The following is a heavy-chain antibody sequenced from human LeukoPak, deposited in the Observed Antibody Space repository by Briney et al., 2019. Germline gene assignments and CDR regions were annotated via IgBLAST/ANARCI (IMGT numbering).Heavy chain of an antibody. CDR1: GGSISDYF. D-gene: IGHD3-16*01. V-gene: IGHV4-59*12. Sequence: SETLSLTCSVSGGSISDYFWGWIRQPPGKGLEWIGHVYYIGKPTCSPSLESRVSISVDTSRNQFSLELTSVTAADTAVYYCARRFRTGGDLHHDAYDVWGQGTVVTVSS. CDR2: VYYIGKP. CDR3: ARRFRTGGDLHHDAYDV. J-gene: IGHJ3*01.